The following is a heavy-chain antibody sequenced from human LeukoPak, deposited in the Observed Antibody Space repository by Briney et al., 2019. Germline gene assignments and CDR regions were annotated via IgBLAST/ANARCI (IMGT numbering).Heavy chain of an antibody. CDR2: SNPNSGGT. CDR1: GYTFTGSY. J-gene: IGHJ5*02. D-gene: IGHD2-2*01. V-gene: IGHV1-2*02. CDR3: ARGDIKVVPATISGP. Sequence: ASVKVSCMASGYTFTGSYMHWVRQAPGQGREWMGWSNPNSGGTNYVQKFQGRVTMTRDTSISTAYMELSRLRSDHTAVYYCARGDIKVVPATISGPWGQGTLVTVSS.